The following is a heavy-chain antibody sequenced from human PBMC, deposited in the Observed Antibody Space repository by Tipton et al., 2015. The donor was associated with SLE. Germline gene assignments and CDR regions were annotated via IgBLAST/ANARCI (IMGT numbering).Heavy chain of an antibody. CDR1: GGSISSYY. V-gene: IGHV4-59*12. D-gene: IGHD2-21*01. Sequence: TLSLTCTVPGGSISSYYWSWIRQPPGKGLEWIGYIYYSRSTNYNPSLKSRVTISVDTSKNQFSLKLSSVTAADTAVYYCARGRMSDYGGFDYWGQGTLVTVSS. CDR3: ARGRMSDYGGFDY. CDR2: IYYSRST. J-gene: IGHJ4*02.